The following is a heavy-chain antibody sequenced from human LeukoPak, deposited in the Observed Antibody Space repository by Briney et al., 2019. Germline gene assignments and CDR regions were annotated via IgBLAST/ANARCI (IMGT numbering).Heavy chain of an antibody. CDR1: GFPLCDFS. V-gene: IGHV3-23*01. D-gene: IGHD3-16*02. J-gene: IGHJ4*02. Sequence: GGAPRISCVASGFPLCDFSMNWVRQAPGEGLEWVGSVFGGGFGAYYVHSVKGRFTISRDNSKNTLYLQMNSLRVEDTAVYYCAKFEGHPWGTYRLDYWGLGTLVTVS. CDR2: VFGGGFGA. CDR3: AKFEGHPWGTYRLDY.